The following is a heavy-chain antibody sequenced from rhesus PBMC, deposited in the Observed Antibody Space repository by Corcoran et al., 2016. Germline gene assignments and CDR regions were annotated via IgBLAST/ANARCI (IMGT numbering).Heavy chain of an antibody. V-gene: IGHV4-76*01. J-gene: IGHJ4*01. CDR1: GGSISGGYD. CDR2: IYGSSGST. Sequence: QVQLQESGPGLVKPSETLSLTCAVSGGSISGGYDWSWIRQPPGKGLEWIGYIYGSSGSTTYNPSLKNRVTISKDASKKQFFLKLTSVTVADTAVYYCARELAGGRSDSWGQGLLVTVSS. CDR3: ARELAGGRSDS. D-gene: IGHD5-24*01.